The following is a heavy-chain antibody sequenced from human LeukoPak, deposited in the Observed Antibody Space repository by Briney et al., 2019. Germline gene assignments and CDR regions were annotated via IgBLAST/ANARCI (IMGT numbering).Heavy chain of an antibody. J-gene: IGHJ3*02. CDR3: ARGNAAGRPGVAFDS. Sequence: SQTLSLTCTVSGGSISSGAYHWSWIRQHPGKGLELIGYNRYSGSTNYNPSLKSRVTISLDTSKNQFSLKLTSVTAADTAVYYCARGNAAGRPGVAFDSWGQGTMVTVSS. CDR2: NRYSGST. CDR1: GGSISSGAYH. V-gene: IGHV4-31*03. D-gene: IGHD6-6*01.